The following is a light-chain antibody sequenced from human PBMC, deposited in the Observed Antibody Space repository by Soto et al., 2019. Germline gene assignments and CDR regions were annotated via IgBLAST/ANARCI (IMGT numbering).Light chain of an antibody. CDR3: CSWAGSNTFYF. Sequence: QSVLTQPASVSGSPGQSITISCTGTSSDVGSYNLVSRYQQLPGKAPKLIIYEVSKRPSGVSNRSSGSKSGNTASLTISGLQAEDEADYYCCSWAGSNTFYFFGTGTKVTVL. CDR1: SSDVGSYNL. J-gene: IGLJ1*01. V-gene: IGLV2-23*02. CDR2: EVS.